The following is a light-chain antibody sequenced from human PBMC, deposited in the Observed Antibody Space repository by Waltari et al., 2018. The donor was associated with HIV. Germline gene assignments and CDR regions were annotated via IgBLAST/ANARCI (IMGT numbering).Light chain of an antibody. CDR2: QDT. Sequence: SYELTQPPSVSVPPGQTASITCSGDKLGDKYACWYQQKPGQSPVLVTDQDTNRPSGIPERFSGSNSGNTATLTIRGTQAMDEADYYCQAWDSSTVVFGGGTKLTVL. CDR1: KLGDKY. J-gene: IGLJ2*01. V-gene: IGLV3-1*01. CDR3: QAWDSSTVV.